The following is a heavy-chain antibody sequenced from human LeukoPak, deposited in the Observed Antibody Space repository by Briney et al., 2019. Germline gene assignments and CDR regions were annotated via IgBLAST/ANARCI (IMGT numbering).Heavy chain of an antibody. D-gene: IGHD3-22*01. J-gene: IGHJ4*02. CDR1: GFTFSSYA. CDR2: ISGSGGST. Sequence: GGSLRLSCAASGFTFSSYAMSWVRQAPGKGLEGVSAISGSGGSTYYADSVKGRFTISRDNSKNTLYLQMNSLRAEDTAVYYCAKDSPYYYDSTGYSFYFDSWGQGTLVTVSS. CDR3: AKDSPYYYDSTGYSFYFDS. V-gene: IGHV3-23*01.